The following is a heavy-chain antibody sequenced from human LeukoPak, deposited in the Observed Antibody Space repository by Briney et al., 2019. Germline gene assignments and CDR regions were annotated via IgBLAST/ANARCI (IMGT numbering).Heavy chain of an antibody. D-gene: IGHD2-15*01. V-gene: IGHV1-2*02. CDR2: INPNSGGT. Sequence: ASVKVSCKASGYTFTGYYMHRVRQAPGQGLEWMGWINPNSGGTNYAQKFQGRVTMTRDTSISTAYMELSRLRSDDTAVYYCAVRWGSGYCSGGSCYDVDYWGQGTLVTVSS. CDR1: GYTFTGYY. CDR3: AVRWGSGYCSGGSCYDVDY. J-gene: IGHJ4*02.